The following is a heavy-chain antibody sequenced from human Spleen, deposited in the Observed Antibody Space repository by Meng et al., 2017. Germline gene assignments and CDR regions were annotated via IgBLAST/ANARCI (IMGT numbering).Heavy chain of an antibody. CDR1: GDSISDYF. J-gene: IGHJ3*01. CDR3: ARGGTYPGDAFDV. CDR2: IDYSGRT. Sequence: SETLSLTCSVSGDSISDYFWNWIRQPPGKGLEWIGYIDYSGRTKYNPSLKSRVTISVDVSKNQFSLRLSSLTAADTAVYYCARGGTYPGDAFDVWGHGTLV. V-gene: IGHV4-59*01.